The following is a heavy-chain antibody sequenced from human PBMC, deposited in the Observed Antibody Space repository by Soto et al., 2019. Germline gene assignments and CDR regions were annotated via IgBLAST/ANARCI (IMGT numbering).Heavy chain of an antibody. CDR1: GFTFSSYG. CDR2: IWYDGSNK. CDR3: ARDDYDSSGYYLGG. Sequence: ESGGGVVQPGRSLRLSCAASGFTFSSYGMHWVRQAPGKGLEWVAVIWYDGSNKYYADSVKGRFTISRDNSKNTLYLQMNSLRAEDTAVYYCARDDYDSSGYYLGGWGQGTLVTVSS. J-gene: IGHJ4*02. V-gene: IGHV3-33*01. D-gene: IGHD3-22*01.